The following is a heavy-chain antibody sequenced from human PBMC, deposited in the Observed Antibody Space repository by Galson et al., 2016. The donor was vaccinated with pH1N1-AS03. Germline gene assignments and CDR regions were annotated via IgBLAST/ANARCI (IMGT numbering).Heavy chain of an antibody. D-gene: IGHD1-26*01. J-gene: IGHJ4*02. V-gene: IGHV1-69*13. CDR3: ARDVSGSYGLDY. Sequence: SVKVSCKASGGTFGSYAVSWVRQALGQGLEWMGGIIPIFGTRHYAQRFQGRVTITADESTTTASMELSSLRFEDTAMYYCARDVSGSYGLDYWGQGTQVTVSS. CDR2: IIPIFGTR. CDR1: GGTFGSYA.